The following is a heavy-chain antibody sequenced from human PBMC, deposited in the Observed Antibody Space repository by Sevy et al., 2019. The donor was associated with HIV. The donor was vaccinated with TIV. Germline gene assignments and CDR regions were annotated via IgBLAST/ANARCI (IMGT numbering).Heavy chain of an antibody. V-gene: IGHV3-20*04. CDR2: VNWNGGST. CDR1: GFTFGDYG. Sequence: GGSLRLSCTASGFTFGDYGMSWVRQAPGKGLEWVSGVNWNGGSTAYADSVKGRFTISRDNAKNSLYLQMNNLRAEDTALYYCARVSGQQLVGGSFDYWGQGTLVTVSS. D-gene: IGHD6-13*01. CDR3: ARVSGQQLVGGSFDY. J-gene: IGHJ4*02.